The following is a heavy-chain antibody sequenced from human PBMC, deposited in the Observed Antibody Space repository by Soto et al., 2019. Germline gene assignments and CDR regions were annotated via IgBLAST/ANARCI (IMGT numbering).Heavy chain of an antibody. CDR1: GFTFSSYS. J-gene: IGHJ4*02. D-gene: IGHD3-3*01. CDR3: ARDRTTIFGVVIPFDY. Sequence: EVQLVESGGGLVQPGGSLRLSCAASGFTFSSYSMNWVRQAPGKGLEWVSYISSSSSTIYYADSVKGRFTISRDNAKNSLYLQMNSLRDEDTAVYYCARDRTTIFGVVIPFDYWGQGTLVTVSS. V-gene: IGHV3-48*02. CDR2: ISSSSSTI.